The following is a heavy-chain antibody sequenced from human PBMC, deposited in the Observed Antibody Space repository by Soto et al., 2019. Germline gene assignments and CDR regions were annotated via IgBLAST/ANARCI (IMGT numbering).Heavy chain of an antibody. CDR3: ATSYGSGYRAFDS. Sequence: QVQLVQSGADVQRPGSSVRVSCKASGDTVNFYSINWVRQAPGLVLQWMGRINPILSMSNYAPRFQGRVTMTADKSTSTAYMELSSLRSEDTAMYYCATSYGSGYRAFDSWGQGALVTVSS. D-gene: IGHD3-10*01. CDR2: INPILSMS. CDR1: GDTVNFYS. J-gene: IGHJ4*02. V-gene: IGHV1-69*02.